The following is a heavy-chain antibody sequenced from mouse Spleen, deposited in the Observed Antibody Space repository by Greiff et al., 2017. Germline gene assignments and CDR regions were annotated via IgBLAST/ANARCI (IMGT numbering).Heavy chain of an antibody. D-gene: IGHD1-1*01. CDR3: ARPYYYGSSDYYAMDY. CDR2: ISSGSSTI. V-gene: IGHV5-17*01. J-gene: IGHJ4*01. CDR1: GFTFSDYG. Sequence: EVKVEESGGGLVKPGGSLKLSCAASGFTFSDYGMHWVRQAPEKGLEWVAYISSGSSTIYYADTVKGRFTISRDNAKNTLFLQMTSLRSEDTAMYYCARPYYYGSSDYYAMDYWGQGTSVTVSS.